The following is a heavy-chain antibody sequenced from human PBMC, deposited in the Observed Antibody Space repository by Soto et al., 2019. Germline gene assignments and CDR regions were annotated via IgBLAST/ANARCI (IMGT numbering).Heavy chain of an antibody. CDR2: ISGSGGST. D-gene: IGHD2-15*01. V-gene: IGHV3-23*01. J-gene: IGHJ4*02. CDR1: GFTFSSYG. Sequence: EVHLLESGGGLVQPGGSLRLSCAASGFTFSSYGMSWVRQAPGKGLEWVSAISGSGGSTYYSDSVKGRFTISRDSSMNTLYLQKHSLRAEDTAVYYWAKGHSGLCSGGGWYSDYWGQGTLVTVSS. CDR3: AKGHSGLCSGGGWYSDY.